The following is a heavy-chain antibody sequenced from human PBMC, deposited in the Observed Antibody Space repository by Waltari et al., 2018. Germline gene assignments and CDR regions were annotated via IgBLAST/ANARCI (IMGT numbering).Heavy chain of an antibody. CDR2: IYSGGST. J-gene: IGHJ4*02. Sequence: EVQLVETGGGLIQPGGSLRLSCAASGFTVSRNYLRWVRQAPGKGLEWVSVIYSGGSTYYADSVKGRFTISRDKSKNTLYLQMNSLRAEDTAVYYCARDLGSYVFDYWGQGTLVTVSS. CDR1: GFTVSRNY. D-gene: IGHD3-16*01. CDR3: ARDLGSYVFDY. V-gene: IGHV3-53*02.